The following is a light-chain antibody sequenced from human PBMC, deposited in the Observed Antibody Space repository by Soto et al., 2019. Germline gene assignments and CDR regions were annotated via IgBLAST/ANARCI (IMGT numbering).Light chain of an antibody. J-gene: IGKJ1*01. V-gene: IGKV3-15*01. CDR2: GAS. CDR1: QSVSGN. Sequence: EIVMTQSPATLSVSPGERATLSSRASQSVSGNVAWYQQKPGQAPRLLIYGASTRVSGIPARFSGSRSGTEFTLTISSLQPDDFATYYCQHYNSYSEAFGQGTKVAI. CDR3: QHYNSYSEA.